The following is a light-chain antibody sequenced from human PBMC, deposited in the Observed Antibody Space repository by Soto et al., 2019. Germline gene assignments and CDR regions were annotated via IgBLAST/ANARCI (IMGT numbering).Light chain of an antibody. CDR2: SAS. CDR1: ENINKY. CDR3: QHYNSYSEA. J-gene: IGKJ1*01. V-gene: IGKV1-5*01. Sequence: DIQMTQSPSSLSASVGGRVTITCRATENINKYVSWYQHQPGKAPILLIYSASGLQNGVPSRFSGSGSGTEFTLTISSLQTDDFATYYCQHYNSYSEAFGQGTKVDIK.